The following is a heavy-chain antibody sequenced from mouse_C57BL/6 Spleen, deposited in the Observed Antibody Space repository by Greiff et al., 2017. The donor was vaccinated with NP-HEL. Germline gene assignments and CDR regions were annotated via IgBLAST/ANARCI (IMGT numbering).Heavy chain of an antibody. J-gene: IGHJ2*01. CDR3: ARSGLLPDYFDY. CDR2: IYPSDSET. V-gene: IGHV1-61*01. CDR1: GYTFTSYW. Sequence: VQLQQPGAELVRPGSSVKLSCKASGYTFTSYWMDWVKQRPGQGLEWIGNIYPSDSETHYNQKFKDKATLTVDKSSSTAYMQLSSLTSEDSAVYYCARSGLLPDYFDYWGQGTTLTVSS. D-gene: IGHD2-1*01.